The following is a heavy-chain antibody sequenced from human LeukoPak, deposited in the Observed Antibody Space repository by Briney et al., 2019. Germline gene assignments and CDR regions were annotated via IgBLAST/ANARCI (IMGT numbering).Heavy chain of an antibody. CDR3: ARDPVEHVLDY. CDR2: ISSSSSYI. Sequence: GGSLRLSCAGSALTFSSYSMNWVRQAPGKGLEWVSSISSSSSYIYYADSVKGRFTISRDNAKNSLYLQMDSLRAEDTAVYYCARDPVEHVLDYWGQGTLVTVSS. V-gene: IGHV3-21*01. J-gene: IGHJ4*02. D-gene: IGHD1/OR15-1a*01. CDR1: ALTFSSYS.